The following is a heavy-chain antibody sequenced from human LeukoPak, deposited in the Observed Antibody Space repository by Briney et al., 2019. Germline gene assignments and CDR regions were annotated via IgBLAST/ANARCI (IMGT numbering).Heavy chain of an antibody. D-gene: IGHD3-10*01. Sequence: GGSLRLSCAASGFTFSTYEMNWVRQAPGKGLEWVSYISSTASTIHYADSVKGRFTISRDNAKNSLYLQMNSLTAEDTAIYYCARAARNYYASGSHPIYFDCWGQGTLVTVSS. CDR2: ISSTASTI. V-gene: IGHV3-48*03. CDR3: ARAARNYYASGSHPIYFDC. CDR1: GFTFSTYE. J-gene: IGHJ4*02.